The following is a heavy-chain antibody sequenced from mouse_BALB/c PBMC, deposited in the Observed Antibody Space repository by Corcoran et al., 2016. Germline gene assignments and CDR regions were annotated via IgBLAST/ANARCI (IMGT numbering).Heavy chain of an antibody. CDR2: IDPANGNT. J-gene: IGHJ2*01. CDR3: ARRDGGYGYFDS. Sequence: EVQLQQSGAELVKPGASVKLSCTASGFNIKDTYMHWVKQRPEQGLEWIGRIDPANGNTKYDPKFQGKATITADTSSNTAYLQLSSLTSEDTAVYYCARRDGGYGYFDSWGQGTTLTVSS. V-gene: IGHV14-3*02. CDR1: GFNIKDTY. D-gene: IGHD2-2*01.